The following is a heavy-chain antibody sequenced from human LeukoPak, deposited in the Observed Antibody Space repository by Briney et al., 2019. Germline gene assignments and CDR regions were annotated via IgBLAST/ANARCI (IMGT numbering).Heavy chain of an antibody. CDR2: ISGSGDNT. J-gene: IGHJ4*02. D-gene: IGHD3-22*01. V-gene: IGHV3-23*01. CDR3: AKGSCYDSSGSFYFDY. CDR1: GFTFSSYA. Sequence: GGSLRLSCAASGFTFSSYAMSWVRQAPGKGLEWVSGISGSGDNTYYADSVKGRFTISRDNSKNTLYVQVNSLGTEDTAAYYCAKGSCYDSSGSFYFDYWGQGTLVTVSS.